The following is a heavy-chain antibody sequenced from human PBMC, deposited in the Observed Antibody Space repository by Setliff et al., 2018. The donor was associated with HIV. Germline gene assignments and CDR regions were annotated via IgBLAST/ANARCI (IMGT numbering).Heavy chain of an antibody. J-gene: IGHJ1*01. CDR1: GYIFTSYG. CDR3: ARDPSSGIYYDSSGQYFQN. CDR2: ISAYNGNT. V-gene: IGHV1-18*01. Sequence: ASVKVSCKASGYIFTSYGISWVRQAPGQGLEWMGWISAYNGNTNYAQKFQGRVSMTIDTSTSTAYMGLRSLRPDDTDVYFCARDPSSGIYYDSSGQYFQNWGQGTLVTVSS. D-gene: IGHD3-22*01.